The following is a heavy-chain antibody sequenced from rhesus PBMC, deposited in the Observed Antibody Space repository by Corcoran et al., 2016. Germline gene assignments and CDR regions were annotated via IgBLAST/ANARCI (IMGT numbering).Heavy chain of an antibody. Sequence: QVQLQESGPGLVKPSETLSLTCAVSGYSISSGYGWSWIRQPPGKGLGWIGYVGGSSGSTNYNPSLESRVTISKDTSKNEFSLTLSSVTAADTAVYYCARRDSSGWYRDYWGQGVLVTVSS. D-gene: IGHD6-31*01. J-gene: IGHJ4*01. CDR3: ARRDSSGWYRDY. CDR1: GYSISSGYG. V-gene: IGHV4-127*01. CDR2: VGGSSGST.